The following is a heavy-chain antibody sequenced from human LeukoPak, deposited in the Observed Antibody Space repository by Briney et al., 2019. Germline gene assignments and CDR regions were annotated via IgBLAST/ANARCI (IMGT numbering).Heavy chain of an antibody. CDR1: GGSISSSSSY. CDR3: ARERRRTGDLFDY. V-gene: IGHV4-39*07. Sequence: SETLSLTCTVSGGSISSSSSYWGWIRQPPGKGLEWIGSISYSATTYYNPSLKSRVTISVDTSKNHFSLKLSSVTAADTAVYYCARERRRTGDLFDYWGQGTLVTVSS. J-gene: IGHJ4*02. CDR2: ISYSATT. D-gene: IGHD7-27*01.